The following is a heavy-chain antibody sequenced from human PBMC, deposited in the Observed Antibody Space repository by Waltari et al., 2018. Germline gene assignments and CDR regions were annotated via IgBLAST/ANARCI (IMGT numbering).Heavy chain of an antibody. J-gene: IGHJ4*02. D-gene: IGHD3-10*01. CDR1: RFTPPFSAHW. CDR2: INSDGSST. V-gene: IGHV3-74*01. Sequence: QLAESGGGLVQPGGSLRLTCVGTRFTPPFSAHWIHWVRKVPGKGLVWVSRINSDGSSTIYADSVKGRFTILRDNAKNTVDLQMNSLRVEDTAVYRCGTGLGRYFDSWGQGTLVVVSS. CDR3: GTGLGRYFDS.